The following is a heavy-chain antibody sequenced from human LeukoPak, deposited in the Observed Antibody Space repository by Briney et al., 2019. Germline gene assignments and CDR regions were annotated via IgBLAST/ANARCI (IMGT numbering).Heavy chain of an antibody. CDR1: GFTVSSNY. CDR2: IYSGGST. V-gene: IGHV3-53*01. J-gene: IGHJ3*02. D-gene: IGHD3-22*01. Sequence: PGGSLRLSCAASGFTVSSNYMSWVRQAPGKGLEWVSVIYSGGSTYYADSVKGRFTISRDNSKNTLYLQMNSLRAEDTAVYYCAREMGLYYYDSSGSGAFDIWGQGTMVTVSS. CDR3: AREMGLYYYDSSGSGAFDI.